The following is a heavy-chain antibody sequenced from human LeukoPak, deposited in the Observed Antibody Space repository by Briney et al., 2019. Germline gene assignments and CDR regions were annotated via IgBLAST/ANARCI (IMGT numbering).Heavy chain of an antibody. CDR2: INHSGIT. V-gene: IGHV4-34*01. Sequence: SETLSLTCAVYGESFSGYYWSWIRQSPGKGLEWIGEINHSGITNYNPSLKSRVTILVDTSKNQFSLKLSSVTAADTAVYYCARGPRPRQRYCSGGSCYSDRWWFDYWGQGTLVTVSS. D-gene: IGHD2-15*01. J-gene: IGHJ4*02. CDR1: GESFSGYY. CDR3: ARGPRPRQRYCSGGSCYSDRWWFDY.